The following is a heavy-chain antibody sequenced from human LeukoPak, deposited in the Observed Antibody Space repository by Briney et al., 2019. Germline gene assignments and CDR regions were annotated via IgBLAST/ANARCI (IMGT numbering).Heavy chain of an antibody. J-gene: IGHJ5*02. Sequence: PGGSLRLTCAASGFTFSSYAMHWVRQAPGKGLEYVSAISSNGGSTYYANSVKGRFTISRDNSKNTLYLQMGSLRAEDMAVYYCARDYGSAPGWFDPWGQGTLVTVSS. CDR3: ARDYGSAPGWFDP. D-gene: IGHD3-10*01. CDR2: ISSNGGST. V-gene: IGHV3-64*01. CDR1: GFTFSSYA.